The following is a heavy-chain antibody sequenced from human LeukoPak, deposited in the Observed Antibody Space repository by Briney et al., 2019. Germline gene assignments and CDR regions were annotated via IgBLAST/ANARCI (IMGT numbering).Heavy chain of an antibody. V-gene: IGHV3-48*04. CDR3: ARDQTPVPHYQLLT. Sequence: PGRSLRLSCAASGFTFSSYSMNWVRQAPGKGLEWVSYISSSSSTIYYADSVKGRFTISRDNAKNSLYLQMNSLRAEDTAVYYCARDQTPVPHYQLLTWGQGTLVTVSS. D-gene: IGHD2-2*01. CDR1: GFTFSSYS. CDR2: ISSSSSTI. J-gene: IGHJ5*02.